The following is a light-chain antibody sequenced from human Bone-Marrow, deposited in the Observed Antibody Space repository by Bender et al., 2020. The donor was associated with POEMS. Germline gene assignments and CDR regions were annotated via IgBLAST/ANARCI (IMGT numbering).Light chain of an antibody. CDR3: CSYAGSNTL. CDR2: AVN. Sequence: QSALTQPASVSGSPGQSITISCTGTSSYVGGYNFVSWYQHHPGKAPKLMIYAVNNRPSGVSDRFSGSKSVNTASLTISGLQAEDEADYYCCSYAGSNTLFGTGTKVTVL. J-gene: IGLJ1*01. V-gene: IGLV2-14*03. CDR1: SSYVGGYNF.